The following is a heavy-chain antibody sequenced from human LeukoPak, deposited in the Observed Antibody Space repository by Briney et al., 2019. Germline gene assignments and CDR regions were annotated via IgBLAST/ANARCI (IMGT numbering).Heavy chain of an antibody. CDR3: ARGRRSSGRHDASDI. Sequence: SETLSLTCTVSGGSISSYYWSWIRQPPGKGLEWIGYIYYSGSTNYNPSLKSRVTISVDTSKNQFSLKLNSVTAADTAVYYCARGRRSSGRHDASDIWGQGTLVTVSS. CDR2: IYYSGST. J-gene: IGHJ3*02. CDR1: GGSISSYY. D-gene: IGHD6-25*01. V-gene: IGHV4-59*01.